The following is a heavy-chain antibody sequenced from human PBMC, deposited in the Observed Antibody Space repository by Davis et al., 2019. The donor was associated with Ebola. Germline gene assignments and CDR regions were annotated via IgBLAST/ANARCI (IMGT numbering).Heavy chain of an antibody. Sequence: GGSLRLSCAASGFVFRNYVMSWVRQAPGKGLEWVSTLGTSADTYYADSVKGRFTISRDNSKNTLYLQMNSLRAEDTAVYYCARSMITVTTTVDYWGQGTLVTVSS. J-gene: IGHJ4*02. CDR3: ARSMITVTTTVDY. V-gene: IGHV3-23*01. D-gene: IGHD4-17*01. CDR1: GFVFRNYV. CDR2: LGTSADT.